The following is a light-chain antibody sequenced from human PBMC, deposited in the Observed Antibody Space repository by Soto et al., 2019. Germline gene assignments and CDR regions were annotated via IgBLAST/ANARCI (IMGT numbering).Light chain of an antibody. J-gene: IGKJ1*01. CDR3: QQYITYSWT. CDR2: DAS. Sequence: IQITQSPSTLSASVGDRVTITCLASQSISSWLAWYQQKPGKAPKLLIYDASSLESGVPSRFSGSGSGTEFTLTISSLQPDDFATYYCQQYITYSWTFGQGSKVDI. V-gene: IGKV1-5*01. CDR1: QSISSW.